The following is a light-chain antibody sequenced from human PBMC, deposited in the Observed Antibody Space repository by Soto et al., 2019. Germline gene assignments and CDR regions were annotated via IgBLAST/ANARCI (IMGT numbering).Light chain of an antibody. Sequence: EIVMAQSPATLSGSPGERATLSCRASQRVSSNLAWYQQKPGQAPRLLIYGASTRATGIPARFSGSGSGTEFTLTISSLQSEDFAVYYCQQYKNWPLTFGGGTKVEIK. CDR2: GAS. J-gene: IGKJ4*01. CDR3: QQYKNWPLT. V-gene: IGKV3-15*01. CDR1: QRVSSN.